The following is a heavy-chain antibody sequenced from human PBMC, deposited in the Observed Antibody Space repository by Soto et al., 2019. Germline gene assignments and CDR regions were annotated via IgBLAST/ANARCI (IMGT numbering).Heavy chain of an antibody. D-gene: IGHD1-7*01. CDR2: ITGSGRST. J-gene: IGHJ5*02. CDR1: GFTFSSYW. V-gene: IGHV3-23*01. Sequence: HPGGSLRLSCAASGFTFSSYWMSWVRQAPGKGLEWVSAITGSGRSTYYTDSVEGRFAISRDNSKNTLYLQMNGLRAEDTAVYYCAKTIGPEHLTGTTRVNRFDPWGQGTLVTVSS. CDR3: AKTIGPEHLTGTTRVNRFDP.